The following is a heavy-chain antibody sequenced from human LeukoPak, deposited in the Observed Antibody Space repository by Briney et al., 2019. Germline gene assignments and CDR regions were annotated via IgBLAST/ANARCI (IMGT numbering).Heavy chain of an antibody. D-gene: IGHD6-19*01. J-gene: IGHJ4*02. Sequence: GGSLRLSCAASGFLFGSYSMNWVRQAPGKGLEWVSSISSDSSYIYYAESVKGRFTISRDNAKNSLYLQMNSLRAEDTAVYYCARGYSSGWTFFDYWGQGTLVTVSS. CDR3: ARGYSSGWTFFDY. V-gene: IGHV3-21*01. CDR1: GFLFGSYS. CDR2: ISSDSSYI.